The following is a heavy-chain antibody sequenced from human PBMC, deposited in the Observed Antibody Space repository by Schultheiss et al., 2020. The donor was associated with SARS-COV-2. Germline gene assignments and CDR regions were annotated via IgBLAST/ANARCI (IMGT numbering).Heavy chain of an antibody. D-gene: IGHD6-19*01. CDR3: AKDKALYSSGWWDY. J-gene: IGHJ4*02. Sequence: GESLKISCAASGFTFDDYAMHWVRQAPGKGLEWVSAIGTAGDTYYPGSVKGRFTISRENAKNSLYLQMNSLRAGDTAVYYCAKDKALYSSGWWDYWGQGTLVTVSS. CDR2: IGTAGDT. CDR1: GFTFDDYA. V-gene: IGHV3-13*01.